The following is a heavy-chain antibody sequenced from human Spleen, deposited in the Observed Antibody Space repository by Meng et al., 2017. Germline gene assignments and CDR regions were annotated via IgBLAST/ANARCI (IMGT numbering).Heavy chain of an antibody. CDR1: GFTFSSYN. V-gene: IGHV3-74*03. D-gene: IGHD3-9*01. CDR2: INTDASIT. Sequence: GESLKISCAASGFTFSSYNMHWVRQTPGEGLVWVSRINTDASITTYADSVNGRFTISRDDAKNTVYLQMKSLRAEDTDVYYCARDADWVIFDHWGQGALVTVSS. J-gene: IGHJ4*02. CDR3: ARDADWVIFDH.